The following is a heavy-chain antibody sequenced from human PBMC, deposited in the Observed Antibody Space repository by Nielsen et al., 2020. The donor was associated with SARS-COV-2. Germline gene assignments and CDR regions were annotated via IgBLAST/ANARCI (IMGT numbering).Heavy chain of an antibody. D-gene: IGHD3-22*01. Sequence: VRQAPGKGLEWVSGISWNSGSIGYADSVKGRFTISRDNAKNSLYLQMNSLRAEDTAVYYCARARPRRDYYDSSGYYYEDYWGQGTLVTVSS. V-gene: IGHV3-9*01. CDR2: ISWNSGSI. CDR3: ARARPRRDYYDSSGYYYEDY. J-gene: IGHJ4*02.